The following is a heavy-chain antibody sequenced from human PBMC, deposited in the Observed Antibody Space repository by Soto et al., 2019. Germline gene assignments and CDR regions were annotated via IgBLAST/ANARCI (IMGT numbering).Heavy chain of an antibody. V-gene: IGHV4-61*01. Sequence: SETLSLTCTVSGGSVSSGSYYWSWIRQPPGKGLEWIGYIYYSGSTNYNPSLKSRVTISVDTSKNQFSLKLSSVTATDTAVYYCARGGLRFLEWFRDYYYYGMDVWGQGTTVTVSS. CDR1: GGSVSSGSYY. CDR3: ARGGLRFLEWFRDYYYYGMDV. D-gene: IGHD3-3*01. CDR2: IYYSGST. J-gene: IGHJ6*02.